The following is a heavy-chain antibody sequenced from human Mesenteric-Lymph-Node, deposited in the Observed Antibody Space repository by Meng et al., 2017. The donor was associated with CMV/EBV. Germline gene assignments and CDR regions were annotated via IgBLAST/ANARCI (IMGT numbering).Heavy chain of an antibody. J-gene: IGHJ4*02. CDR3: ARRGNYDSDYSEY. CDR1: RDSISNSTYY. Sequence: RLQESGPGMVKPSETLSPSRIVSRDSISNSTYYWTWIRQPPGKGLEWLGSVHHSGTTFYNQSLKGRLTISVATSANLFSLRLTTVTAADTATYFCARRGNYDSDYSEYWGQGTLVTVSS. V-gene: IGHV4-39*01. D-gene: IGHD3-22*01. CDR2: VHHSGTT.